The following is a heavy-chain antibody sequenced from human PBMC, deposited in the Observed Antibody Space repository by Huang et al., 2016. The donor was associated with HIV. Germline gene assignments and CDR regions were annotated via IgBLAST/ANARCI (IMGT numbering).Heavy chain of an antibody. CDR1: GFTFRGYW. V-gene: IGHV3-7*01. CDR3: ARGFQAKPGDY. J-gene: IGHJ4*02. Sequence: EVHLVESGGGLVRPGRSLRLSGAASGFTFRGYWMNWVRQAAWRGLEWGANINLDGSERFYVDSVRGRFTISRDNANNAVSLQLNSLKAEDTGVYYCARGFQAKPGDYWGQGTLVTVSS. CDR2: INLDGSER.